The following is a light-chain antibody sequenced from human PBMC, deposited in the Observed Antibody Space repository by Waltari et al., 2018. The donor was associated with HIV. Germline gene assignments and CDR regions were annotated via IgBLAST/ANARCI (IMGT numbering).Light chain of an antibody. V-gene: IGLV1-44*01. J-gene: IGLJ3*02. CDR3: AAWDDSLNGPVWV. CDR2: SNN. CDR1: SSHIGSNT. Sequence: QSVLTQPPSASGTPGQRVTISCSGSSSHIGSNTVNWYQQLPGTAPKLLSYSNNQRPSGVPDRFSGSKSGTSASLAISGLQSEDEADYYCAAWDDSLNGPVWVFGGGTKLTVL.